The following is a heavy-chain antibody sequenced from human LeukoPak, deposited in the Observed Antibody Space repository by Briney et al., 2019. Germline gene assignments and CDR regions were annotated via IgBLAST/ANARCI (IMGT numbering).Heavy chain of an antibody. V-gene: IGHV3-11*04. CDR1: GFTFSDYY. CDR2: ISSSGSTI. CDR3: ARDRHQLLFNPLDY. J-gene: IGHJ4*02. Sequence: GGSLRLSCAASGFTFSDYYMSWIRQAPGKGLEWVSYISSSGSTIYYADSVKGRFTISRDNAKNSLYLQMNSLRAEDTAVYYCARDRHQLLFNPLDYWGQGTLVTVCS. D-gene: IGHD2-2*01.